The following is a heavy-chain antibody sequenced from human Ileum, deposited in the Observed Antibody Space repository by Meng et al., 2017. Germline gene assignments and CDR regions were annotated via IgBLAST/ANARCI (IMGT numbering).Heavy chain of an antibody. CDR1: SGSISSNTY. D-gene: IGHD4-23*01. CDR2: ISHSGSA. V-gene: IGHV4-4*02. Sequence: LRESGPGSVRPSGTRSLACAVSSGSISSNTYWSWVRQPPGKGLERIGQISHSGSAYYNPSLKSRVTMSVDKSKSQFSLMLTSVTAADTAIYYCARHGGYSQDFWGQGTLVTVSS. J-gene: IGHJ4*02. CDR3: ARHGGYSQDF.